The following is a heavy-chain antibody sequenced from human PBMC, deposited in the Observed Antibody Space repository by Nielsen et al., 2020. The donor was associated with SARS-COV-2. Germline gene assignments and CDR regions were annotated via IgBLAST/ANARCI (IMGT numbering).Heavy chain of an antibody. D-gene: IGHD3-3*01. J-gene: IGHJ4*02. V-gene: IGHV3-64*01. CDR3: ARSYEFDY. CDR2: ISSNGGST. Sequence: GGSLRLSCAASGFTFSSYAMHWVRQAPGKGLEYVSAISSNGGSTYYANSVKGRFTISRDNSKNTLYLQMGSLRAEDMAVYYCARSYEFDYWGQGTLVTVSS. CDR1: GFTFSSYA.